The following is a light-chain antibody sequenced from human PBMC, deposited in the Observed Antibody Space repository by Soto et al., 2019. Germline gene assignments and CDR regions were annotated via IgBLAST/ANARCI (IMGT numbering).Light chain of an antibody. CDR1: QSISSW. Sequence: DIQMTQSPSTLSASVGDRVTITCRASQSISSWLAWYQQKPGKAPKLLIYDASSLESGVPSRFSGSRSGTEFTLTISSLQPDEFATYYCQQWTFGQGTKVEIK. CDR2: DAS. J-gene: IGKJ1*01. V-gene: IGKV1-5*01. CDR3: QQWT.